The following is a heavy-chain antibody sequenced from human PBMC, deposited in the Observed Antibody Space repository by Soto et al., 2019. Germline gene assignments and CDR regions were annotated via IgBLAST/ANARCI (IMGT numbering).Heavy chain of an antibody. CDR2: INAGNGDT. CDR1: GYTFTSFP. V-gene: IGHV1-3*01. CDR3: TRAPRGEN. J-gene: IGHJ1*01. Sequence: ASVKLSFRASGYTFTSFPIHWLRQAPGQRLEWMGWINAGNGDTKYSQKFQDRVTVTRDTSASTAYMELISLRSEETAVYYCTRAPRGENWGQGTLVTV. D-gene: IGHD2-21*01.